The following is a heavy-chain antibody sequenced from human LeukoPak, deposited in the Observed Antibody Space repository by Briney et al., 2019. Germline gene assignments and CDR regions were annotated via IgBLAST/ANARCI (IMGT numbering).Heavy chain of an antibody. CDR3: ARGDWSLYYFNY. CDR1: GGSISSYY. J-gene: IGHJ4*02. CDR2: IYYSGST. Sequence: SETLSLTCTVSGGSISSYYWSWIRQPPGKGLEWIGYIYYSGSTNYNPSLKSRVTISVDTSKNQFSLKLNSVTAADTAMYFCARGDWSLYYFNYWGQGTLVTVSS. V-gene: IGHV4-59*01. D-gene: IGHD3/OR15-3a*01.